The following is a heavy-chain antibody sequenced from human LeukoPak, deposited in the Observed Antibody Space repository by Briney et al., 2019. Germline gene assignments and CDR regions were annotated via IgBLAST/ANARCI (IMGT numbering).Heavy chain of an antibody. Sequence: QVQLQESGPGLVKPSQTLSLACTVSGGSISSGGYYWNWIRQHPGKGLEWLGYIYYSGSTSYNPSLKSRVTISVDTSKNQFSLNLSSVTAADTAVYFCVRGNREDGLDGWGQGTTVTVSS. CDR1: GGSISSGGYY. J-gene: IGHJ6*02. CDR2: IYYSGST. V-gene: IGHV4-31*03. CDR3: VRGNREDGLDG.